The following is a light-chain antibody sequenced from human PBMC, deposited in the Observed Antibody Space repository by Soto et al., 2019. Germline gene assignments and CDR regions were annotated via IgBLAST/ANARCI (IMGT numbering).Light chain of an antibody. CDR3: QRFGTSPPWT. J-gene: IGKJ1*01. CDR1: QSVRNN. Sequence: EIVLKQSPGTLSLSPGERATLSCRASQSVRNNLAWYQQKPGQAPRLLIYGTSIRATGIPDRFSGSGSGTDFTLTITRLEPEDFAVYYCQRFGTSPPWTFGQGTKVDIK. V-gene: IGKV3-20*01. CDR2: GTS.